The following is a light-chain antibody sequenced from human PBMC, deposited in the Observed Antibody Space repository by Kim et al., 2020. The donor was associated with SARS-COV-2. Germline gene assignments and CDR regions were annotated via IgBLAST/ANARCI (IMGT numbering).Light chain of an antibody. CDR2: KVS. J-gene: IGKJ1*01. Sequence: SVGDRVTVSCRASQSLDNWLAWYQQKPGKAPKLLIYKVSTLESRVPSRFSGSGSATEFTLIISSLQPDDFATYYCQQYRTYPWTFGQGTKVDIK. CDR1: QSLDNW. CDR3: QQYRTYPWT. V-gene: IGKV1-5*03.